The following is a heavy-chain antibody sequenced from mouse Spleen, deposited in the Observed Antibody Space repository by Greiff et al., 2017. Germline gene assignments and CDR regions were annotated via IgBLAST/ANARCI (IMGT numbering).Heavy chain of an antibody. CDR2: INPYNGGT. J-gene: IGHJ2*01. V-gene: IGHV1-19*01. CDR3: ARLGLGRRGFDY. Sequence: VQLQQSGPVLVKPGASVKMSCKASGYTFTDYYMNWVKQSHGKSLEWIGVINPYNGGTSYNQKFKGKATLTVDKSSSTAYMELNSLTSEDSAVYYCARLGLGRRGFDYWGQGTTLTVSS. CDR1: GYTFTDYY. D-gene: IGHD4-1*01.